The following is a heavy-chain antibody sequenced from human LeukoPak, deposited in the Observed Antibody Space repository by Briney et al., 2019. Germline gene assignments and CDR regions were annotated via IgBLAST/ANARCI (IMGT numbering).Heavy chain of an antibody. J-gene: IGHJ4*02. CDR1: GFTLSTYW. D-gene: IGHD3-10*01. CDR3: AKDMGSEVRGVIITQVAVFDY. CDR2: ISGSGGST. Sequence: TGGSLRLSCAASGFTLSTYWMSWVRQAPGKGLEWVSAISGSGGSTYYADSVKGRFTISRDNSKNTLYLQMNSLRAEDTAVYYCAKDMGSEVRGVIITQVAVFDYWGQGTLVTVSS. V-gene: IGHV3-23*01.